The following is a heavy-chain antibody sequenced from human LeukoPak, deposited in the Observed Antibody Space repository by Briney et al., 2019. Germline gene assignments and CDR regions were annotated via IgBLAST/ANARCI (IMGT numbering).Heavy chain of an antibody. CDR2: IRYDGSNQ. Sequence: PGGSLRLSCTASAFTFSNYGIHWVRQAPGRGLEWVAFIRYDGSNQDYADSVKGRFTISRDNSKNTLYLQMNSLRAEDTAVYYCAKDINFDIVATSVAFDIWGQGTMVTVSS. J-gene: IGHJ3*02. D-gene: IGHD5-12*01. CDR1: AFTFSNYG. CDR3: AKDINFDIVATSVAFDI. V-gene: IGHV3-30*02.